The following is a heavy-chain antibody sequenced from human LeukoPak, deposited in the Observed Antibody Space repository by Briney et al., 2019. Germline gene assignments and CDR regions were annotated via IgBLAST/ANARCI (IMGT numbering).Heavy chain of an antibody. CDR2: IYYSGST. J-gene: IGHJ3*02. D-gene: IGHD3-22*01. Sequence: SETLSLTCTVSGGSISSYYWSWIRQPPGKGLEWIGYIYYSGSTNYNPSLKSRVTISVDTSKNQFSLKLSSVTAADTAVYYCARDRPILRNYYDSSGYYYVNAFDIWGQGTMVTVSS. V-gene: IGHV4-59*01. CDR1: GGSISSYY. CDR3: ARDRPILRNYYDSSGYYYVNAFDI.